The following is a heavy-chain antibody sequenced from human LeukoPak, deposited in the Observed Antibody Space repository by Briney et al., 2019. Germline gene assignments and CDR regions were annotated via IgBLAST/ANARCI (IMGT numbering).Heavy chain of an antibody. J-gene: IGHJ4*02. V-gene: IGHV3-73*01. CDR3: RGALGY. D-gene: IGHD3-16*01. Sequence: PGGSLRLSCVTSGFNFSGSAMHWVRQASGKGLEWVGRIRGKPSIYATTYTASMKDRFTISRDDSKNTAYLQMNGLKTEDTAVYYCRGALGYWGQGTLATVSS. CDR1: GFNFSGSA. CDR2: IRGKPSIYAT.